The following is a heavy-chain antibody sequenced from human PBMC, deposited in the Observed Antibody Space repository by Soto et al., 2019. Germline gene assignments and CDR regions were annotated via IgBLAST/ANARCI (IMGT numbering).Heavy chain of an antibody. CDR1: GGSISSSSYY. J-gene: IGHJ5*02. D-gene: IGHD6-19*01. Sequence: QLQLQESGPGLVKPSETLSLTCTVSGGSISSSSYYWGWIRQPPGKGMAWIGSIYYSGSTYDNPSRKGRVTISVDTSKKQFSLRLSSVAEADTAVYYCVRGGVYSSGWYVVWFGPWGQGNNVNGSS. CDR3: VRGGVYSSGWYVVWFGP. CDR2: IYYSGST. V-gene: IGHV4-39*01.